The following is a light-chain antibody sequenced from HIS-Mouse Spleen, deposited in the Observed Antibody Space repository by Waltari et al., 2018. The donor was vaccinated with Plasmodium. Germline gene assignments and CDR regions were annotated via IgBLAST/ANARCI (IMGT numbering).Light chain of an antibody. CDR3: QQDYNLPYT. V-gene: IGKV3-15*01. CDR2: GAS. Sequence: EIVMTQSPATLSVSPGERATLSCRASQSVSSNLAWYQQKPGQAPRLLIYGASTRATGIPARFSGSGSGTEFTLTISSLQPEDFAVYYCQQDYNLPYTFGQGTKLEIK. J-gene: IGKJ2*01. CDR1: QSVSSN.